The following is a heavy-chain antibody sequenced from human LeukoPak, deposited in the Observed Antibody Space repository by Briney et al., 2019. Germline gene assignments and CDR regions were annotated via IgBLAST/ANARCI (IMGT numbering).Heavy chain of an antibody. J-gene: IGHJ6*02. CDR2: VYYSGTT. Sequence: PSETLSLTCTVSGGSISSYYWSWIRQAPGKGLEWIGYVYYSGTTNYNPSLKSRVTISVDTSRNQFSLKLSSVTAADTAVYYCARVVVVPAAMLYYYYYGMDVWGQGTTVTVSS. CDR1: GGSISSYY. V-gene: IGHV4-59*12. CDR3: ARVVVVPAAMLYYYYYGMDV. D-gene: IGHD2-2*01.